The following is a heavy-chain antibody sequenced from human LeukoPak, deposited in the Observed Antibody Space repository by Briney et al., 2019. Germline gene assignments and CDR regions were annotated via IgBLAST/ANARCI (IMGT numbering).Heavy chain of an antibody. CDR2: INPNSGGT. CDR1: GYTFTGYY. CDR3: ARDYYDSSGYYYQKRYYYYMDV. V-gene: IGHV1-2*02. D-gene: IGHD3-22*01. Sequence: GASVKVSCKASGYTFTGYYMHWVRQAPGQGLEWMGWINPNSGGTNYAQKFQGRVTMTRDTSISTAYMELSRLRSDDTAVYYCARDYYDSSGYYYQKRYYYYMDVWGKGTTVTVSS. J-gene: IGHJ6*03.